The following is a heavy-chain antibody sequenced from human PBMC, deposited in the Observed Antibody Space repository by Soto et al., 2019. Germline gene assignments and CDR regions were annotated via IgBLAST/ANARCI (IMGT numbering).Heavy chain of an antibody. Sequence: QITLKESGPTLVKPTQTLTLTCTVSGFSLSTTVVGVGWIRQPPGKALEWLALMYWDDNKRYNPYLKSRLTITQDISKNQVVLTIAKMHTVDTATYYCAHRRFSSSWYERSFDYWGQGTLVTVSS. CDR3: AHRRFSSSWYERSFDY. V-gene: IGHV2-5*02. J-gene: IGHJ4*02. D-gene: IGHD6-13*01. CDR1: GFSLSTTVVG. CDR2: MYWDDNK.